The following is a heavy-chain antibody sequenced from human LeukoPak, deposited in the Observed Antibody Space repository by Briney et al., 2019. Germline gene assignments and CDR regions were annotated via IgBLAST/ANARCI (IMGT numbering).Heavy chain of an antibody. V-gene: IGHV3-15*01. CDR1: GFTFSNAW. Sequence: KTGGSLRLSCAASGFTFSNAWMTWVRQAPGKGLEWVGRIKSKTDGGTTDYAAPVKGRFTISRDDSKNTLYLQMNSLKTEDTAVYHCSTKSYSSGWFWGQGTLVTVSS. CDR2: IKSKTDGGTT. D-gene: IGHD6-19*01. CDR3: STKSYSSGWF. J-gene: IGHJ4*02.